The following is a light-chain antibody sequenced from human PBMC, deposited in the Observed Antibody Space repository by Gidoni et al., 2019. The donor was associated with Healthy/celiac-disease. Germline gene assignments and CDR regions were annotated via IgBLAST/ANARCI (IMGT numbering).Light chain of an antibody. Sequence: QSALTQPASVSGSPGPSLTISCTGTSSDVGGYNYVSWYHQHPGKAPKLMIYDVSNRPSGVSNRFSGSKSGNTASLTIPGLQAEDEADYYCSSYTSSSTLVFGGGTKLTVL. J-gene: IGLJ2*01. CDR3: SSYTSSSTLV. V-gene: IGLV2-14*01. CDR2: DVS. CDR1: SSDVGGYNY.